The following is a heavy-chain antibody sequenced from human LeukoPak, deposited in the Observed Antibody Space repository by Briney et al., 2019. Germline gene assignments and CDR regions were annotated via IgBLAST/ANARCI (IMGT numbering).Heavy chain of an antibody. CDR2: ILYDGSNE. V-gene: IGHV3-30*02. CDR3: ARGPFGPEYYFDY. D-gene: IGHD3-10*01. Sequence: GGSLRLSCAASGFTFSNYDMHWVRQAPGKGLEWVTFILYDGSNEYYADSEKGRFNISRDNPKNTLYLQMNSLRAEDTAVYYCARGPFGPEYYFDYWGQGTLVTVSS. CDR1: GFTFSNYD. J-gene: IGHJ4*02.